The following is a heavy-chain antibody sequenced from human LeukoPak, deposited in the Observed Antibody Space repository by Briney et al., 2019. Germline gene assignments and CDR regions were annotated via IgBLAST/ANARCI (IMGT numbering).Heavy chain of an antibody. CDR2: IIGSGSGA. D-gene: IGHD3/OR15-3a*01. CDR1: GFTFSRYA. J-gene: IGHJ5*02. CDR3: AKGAATGLVDWFDP. V-gene: IGHV3-23*01. Sequence: EGSLRLSCEASGFTFSRYAMMWVRQPPGKGLEWISTIIGSGSGAFYADSVTGRFTISRDNSENTMFLQMDNVRADDTALYYCAKGAATGLVDWFDPWGQGTLVSVS.